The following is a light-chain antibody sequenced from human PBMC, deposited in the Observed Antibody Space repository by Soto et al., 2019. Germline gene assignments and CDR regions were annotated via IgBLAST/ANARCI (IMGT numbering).Light chain of an antibody. CDR3: TSYTSSYTYV. J-gene: IGLJ1*01. V-gene: IGLV2-14*03. Sequence: QSVLTKPASVNGSPGESITISCTATSSDIGSYNYVSWYQQHPGKAPKLMIYDVTNRPSGVSNRFSGSKSGNTASLTISWLQAEDEADYYSTSYTSSYTYVFGTGTKVTVL. CDR2: DVT. CDR1: SSDIGSYNY.